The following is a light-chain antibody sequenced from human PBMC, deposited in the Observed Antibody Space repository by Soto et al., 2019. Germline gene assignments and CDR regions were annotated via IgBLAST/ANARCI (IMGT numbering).Light chain of an antibody. J-gene: IGKJ4*01. Sequence: DIQLTQSPSSLSASVGDRVTITCRASQSIRSYLNWYQQKPGKAPKLLIYAASSLQTGVSSRFSGSGSGTDFTLTISNLQPEDSATYYCQQTSSTPTFGGGTKV. CDR1: QSIRSY. V-gene: IGKV1-39*01. CDR3: QQTSSTPT. CDR2: AAS.